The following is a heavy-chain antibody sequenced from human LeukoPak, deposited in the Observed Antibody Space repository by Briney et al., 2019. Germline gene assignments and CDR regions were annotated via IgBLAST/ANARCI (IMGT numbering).Heavy chain of an antibody. CDR1: GYTFTSYV. D-gene: IGHD6-13*01. Sequence: ASVKVSCKASGYTFTSYVINWVRQAPGQGLEWMGWISAYNGNTNYAQKLQGRVTMTTDTSTSTAYMELRSLRSDDTAVYYCAREGYSSSWNYFDYSGQGALVTVSS. CDR3: AREGYSSSWNYFDY. CDR2: ISAYNGNT. V-gene: IGHV1-18*01. J-gene: IGHJ4*02.